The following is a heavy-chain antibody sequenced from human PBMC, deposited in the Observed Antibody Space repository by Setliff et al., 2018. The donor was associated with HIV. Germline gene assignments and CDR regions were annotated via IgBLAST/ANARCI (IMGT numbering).Heavy chain of an antibody. Sequence: GGSLRLSCVASGFAFSDFSMFWARQAPGKGLEWVAVISFDGSHKYYADSLKGRFTISRDNSINTIYLQMNSLRTEDTAVYYCAKSRAIYGEVIIQWAYMDVWGQGTTVTVSS. V-gene: IGHV3-30*04. CDR2: ISFDGSHK. J-gene: IGHJ6*02. CDR3: AKSRAIYGEVIIQWAYMDV. CDR1: GFAFSDFS. D-gene: IGHD3-3*01.